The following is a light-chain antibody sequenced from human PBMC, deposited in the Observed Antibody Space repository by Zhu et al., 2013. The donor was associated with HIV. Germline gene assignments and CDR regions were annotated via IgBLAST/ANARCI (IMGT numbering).Light chain of an antibody. Sequence: SYELTQPPSVSVAPGKTARITCGGNNIGSKSVHWYQQKPGQALVLVIFDDSDRPSGIPERFSGSNSGNTATLTISRVEAGDEADYYCQVWDSSSDHVVFGGGTKLTVL. J-gene: IGLJ2*01. CDR3: QVWDSSSDHVV. V-gene: IGLV3-21*04. CDR1: NIGSKS. CDR2: DDS.